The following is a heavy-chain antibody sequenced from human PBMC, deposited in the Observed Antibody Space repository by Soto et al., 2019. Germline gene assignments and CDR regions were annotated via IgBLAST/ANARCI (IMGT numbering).Heavy chain of an antibody. Sequence: SETLSLTCTVSGGSIISYYWSWIRQPPGKGLEWIGYIYYSGSTNYNPSPKSRVSISVDTSKNQFSLKLSSVTAADTAVYYCARHSSSWPIFDYWGQGTLVTVSS. CDR1: GGSIISYY. V-gene: IGHV4-59*08. J-gene: IGHJ4*02. D-gene: IGHD6-13*01. CDR3: ARHSSSWPIFDY. CDR2: IYYSGST.